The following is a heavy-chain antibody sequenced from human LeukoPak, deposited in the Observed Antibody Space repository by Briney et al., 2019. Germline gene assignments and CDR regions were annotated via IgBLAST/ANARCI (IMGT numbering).Heavy chain of an antibody. J-gene: IGHJ4*02. CDR1: GGSISSGGYS. V-gene: IGHV4-30-2*01. CDR2: IYHSGST. CDR3: ARGSGYGDYVDY. Sequence: SEALSLTCAVSGGSISSGGYSWSWIRQPPGKGLEWIGYIYHSGSTYYNPSLKSRVTISVDRSKNQFSLKLSSVTAADTAVYYCARGSGYGDYVDYWGQGTLVTVSS. D-gene: IGHD4-17*01.